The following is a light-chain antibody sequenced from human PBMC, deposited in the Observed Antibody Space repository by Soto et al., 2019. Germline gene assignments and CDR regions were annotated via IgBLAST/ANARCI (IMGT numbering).Light chain of an antibody. V-gene: IGLV2-14*03. CDR2: DVS. CDR3: SSYTSSSLHV. Sequence: QSALTQPASVSGSPGQSITISCTGTSSDVGGYNYVSWYKQHPGKAPKRMIYDVSNRPSGVYNRFSGSKSGNTASLTISGLQTEDEADYYCSSYTSSSLHVFGTGTKLTV. CDR1: SSDVGGYNY. J-gene: IGLJ1*01.